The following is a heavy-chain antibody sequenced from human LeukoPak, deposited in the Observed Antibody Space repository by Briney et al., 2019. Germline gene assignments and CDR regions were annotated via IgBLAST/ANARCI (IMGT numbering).Heavy chain of an antibody. CDR1: GYTFTSYG. CDR2: ISAYNGNT. Sequence: EASVNVSCKASGYTFTSYGISWVRQSPGQGLEGMGWISAYNGNTNSTQKLQDRVTMTTATSTTTVSTQLRSLRSDATAGSFCVKDNEYKAFDYRGHRTLVTASS. CDR3: VKDNEYKAFDY. D-gene: IGHD6-6*01. V-gene: IGHV1-18*01. J-gene: IGHJ4*01.